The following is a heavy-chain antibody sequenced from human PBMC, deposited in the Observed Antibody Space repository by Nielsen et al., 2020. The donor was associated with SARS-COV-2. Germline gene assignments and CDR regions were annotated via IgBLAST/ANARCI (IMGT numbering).Heavy chain of an antibody. CDR2: IKLDGSEK. V-gene: IGHV3-7*01. J-gene: IGHJ4*02. CDR1: GFNFRGYW. CDR3: ARVGSYGDPEYLDY. D-gene: IGHD4/OR15-4a*01. Sequence: SLKISCVVSGFNFRGYWMTWVRQAPEKGLEWVGNIKLDGSEKYYVDSVKGRFTISRDNARNTLYLQMHSLRVEDTAVYYCARVGSYGDPEYLDYWGQGALVTVSS.